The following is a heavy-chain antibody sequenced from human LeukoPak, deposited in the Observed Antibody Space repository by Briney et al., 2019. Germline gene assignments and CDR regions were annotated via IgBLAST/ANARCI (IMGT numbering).Heavy chain of an antibody. V-gene: IGHV4-39*01. CDR3: AGQALTMIVVS. D-gene: IGHD3-22*01. Sequence: SETLSLTCTVSGGSISSSSYYWGWIRQPPGKGLEWIGSIYYSGSTYYNPSLKSRVTISVDTSKNQFSLKLSSVTAADTAVYYCAGQALTMIVVSWGQGTLVTVSS. J-gene: IGHJ4*02. CDR2: IYYSGST. CDR1: GGSISSSSYY.